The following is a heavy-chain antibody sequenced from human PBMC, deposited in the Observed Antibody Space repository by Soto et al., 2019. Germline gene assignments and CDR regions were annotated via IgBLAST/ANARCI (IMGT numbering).Heavy chain of an antibody. CDR2: INHSGST. D-gene: IGHD6-13*01. V-gene: IGHV4-34*01. CDR3: ARVCPYSSSWDWRPPNWFDP. CDR1: GGSFSGYY. J-gene: IGHJ5*02. Sequence: PSETLSLTCAVYGGSFSGYYWSWIRQPPGKGLEWIGEINHSGSTNYNPSLKSRVTISVDTSKNQFSLKLSSVTAADTAVYYCARVCPYSSSWDWRPPNWFDPWGQGTLVTVS.